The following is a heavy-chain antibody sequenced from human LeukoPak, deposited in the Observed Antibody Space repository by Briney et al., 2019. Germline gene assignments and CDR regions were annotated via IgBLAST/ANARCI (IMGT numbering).Heavy chain of an antibody. CDR2: ISSNGRDT. CDR1: EFTFGTYA. Sequence: GGSLRLSCSASEFTFGTYAMLWVRQAPGKGLEYVSAISSNGRDTYYAASVRGRFSISRVNSNNTLYLQMSSLRPEDTATYYCARLAAAGHSDYWGQGSLVAVSS. V-gene: IGHV3-64D*06. J-gene: IGHJ4*02. D-gene: IGHD6-13*01. CDR3: ARLAAAGHSDY.